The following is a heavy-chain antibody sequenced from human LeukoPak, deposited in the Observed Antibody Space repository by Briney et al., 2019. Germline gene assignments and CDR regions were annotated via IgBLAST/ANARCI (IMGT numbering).Heavy chain of an antibody. J-gene: IGHJ4*02. CDR3: ARGLGGSFLNFDY. Sequence: PSETLSLTCAVYGGSFSGYYWSWIRRPPGKGLEWIGEINHSGSTNYNPSLKSRVTISVDTSKNQFSLKLSSVTAADTAVYYCARGLGGSFLNFDYWGQGTLVTVSS. CDR1: GGSFSGYY. D-gene: IGHD1-26*01. V-gene: IGHV4-34*01. CDR2: INHSGST.